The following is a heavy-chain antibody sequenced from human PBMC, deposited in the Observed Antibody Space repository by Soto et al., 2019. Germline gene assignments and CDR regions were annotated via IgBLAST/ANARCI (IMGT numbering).Heavy chain of an antibody. V-gene: IGHV1-2*02. CDR2: INPNSGGT. CDR3: ARVNWNYGYYYYGMDV. J-gene: IGHJ6*02. Sequence: ASVKVSCKASGYTFTGYYMHWVRQAPGQGLEWMGWINPNSGGTNYAQKFQGRVTMTRDTSISTAYMELSRLRSDDTAVYYCARVNWNYGYYYYGMDVWGQGTTVTVSS. CDR1: GYTFTGYY. D-gene: IGHD1-7*01.